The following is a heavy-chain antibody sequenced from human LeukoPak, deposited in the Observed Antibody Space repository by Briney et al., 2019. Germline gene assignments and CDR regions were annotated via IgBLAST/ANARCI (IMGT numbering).Heavy chain of an antibody. J-gene: IGHJ3*02. Sequence: ASVKVSCKTSGYTFTAYYLHWVRQAPGQGLEWMGWISAYSGNTNYAQKFQGRVTMTTDTSTGTAYMELRSLRSDDTAVYYCARDPLTTVVYPYDAFDIWGQGTMVTVSS. CDR1: GYTFTAYY. CDR3: ARDPLTTVVYPYDAFDI. CDR2: ISAYSGNT. V-gene: IGHV1-18*04. D-gene: IGHD4-23*01.